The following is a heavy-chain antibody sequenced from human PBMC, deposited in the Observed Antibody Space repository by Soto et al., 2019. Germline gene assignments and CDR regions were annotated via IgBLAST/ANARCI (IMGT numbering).Heavy chain of an antibody. CDR1: GYSFTQYW. Sequence: GESLTTYCQGSGYSFTQYWIASVPQMAGKCLEWMGIIYPGGSDTRYSPSFQGQVTISADKSISTAYLQWRSLKASDTGMYYCARPQTFSGSYFDAFEIWGQGTLVTVSS. V-gene: IGHV5-51*01. J-gene: IGHJ3*02. D-gene: IGHD1-26*01. CDR2: IYPGGSDT. CDR3: ARPQTFSGSYFDAFEI.